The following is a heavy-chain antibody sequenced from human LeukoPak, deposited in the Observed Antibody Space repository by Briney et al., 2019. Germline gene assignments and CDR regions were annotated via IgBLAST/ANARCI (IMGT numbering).Heavy chain of an antibody. V-gene: IGHV1-69*13. D-gene: IGHD1-26*01. J-gene: IGHJ6*03. CDR1: GGTFSSYA. Sequence: SVKVSCKASGGTFSSYAISWVRQAPGQGLEWMGGIIPIFGTANYAQKFQGRVTITADESTSTAYMELSSLRSEDTAVYYCARDPITEWDLVYYHNYIHVWGTGTSVTISS. CDR3: ARDPITEWDLVYYHNYIHV. CDR2: IIPIFGTA.